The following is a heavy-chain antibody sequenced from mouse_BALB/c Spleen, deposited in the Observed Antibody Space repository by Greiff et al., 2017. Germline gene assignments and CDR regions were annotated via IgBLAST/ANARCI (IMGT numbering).Heavy chain of an antibody. CDR1: GFTFTDYY. D-gene: IGHD1-1*01. CDR3: ARAYYYGYFDV. V-gene: IGHV7-3*02. J-gene: IGHJ1*01. CDR2: IRNKANGYTT. Sequence: EVQLVESGGGLVQPGGSLRLSCATSGFTFTDYYMSWVRQPPGKALEWLGFIRNKANGYTTEYSASVKGRFTISRDNSQSILYLQMNTLRAEDSATYYCARAYYYGYFDVWGAGTTVTVSS.